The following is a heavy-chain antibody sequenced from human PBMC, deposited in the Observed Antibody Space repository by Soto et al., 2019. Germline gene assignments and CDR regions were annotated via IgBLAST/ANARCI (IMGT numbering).Heavy chain of an antibody. CDR2: ISGSGEST. CDR3: AKDSREMPGGYTSLAYEY. D-gene: IGHD3-16*01. CDR1: GLTFSSYA. J-gene: IGHJ4*02. Sequence: EVQLLESGGGSVQPGGSLRLSCAASGLTFSSYAMTWVRQAPGKGLEWVSAISGSGESTYYSDSVKGRFTISRDNSKNTLYLQMNSLRAEDTAVYYCAKDSREMPGGYTSLAYEYWGQGTLVTVSS. V-gene: IGHV3-23*01.